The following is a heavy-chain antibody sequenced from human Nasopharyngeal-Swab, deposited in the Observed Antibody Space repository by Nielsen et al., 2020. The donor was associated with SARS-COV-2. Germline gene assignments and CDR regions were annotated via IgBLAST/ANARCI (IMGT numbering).Heavy chain of an antibody. CDR2: ISWNSGSI. Sequence: GRSLRLSCTVSGGTLSSYYWSWIRQPPGKGLEWVSGISWNSGSIGYADSVKGRFTISRDNAKNSLYLQMNSLRAEDTALYYCAQTEAFDIWGQGTMVTVSS. J-gene: IGHJ3*02. V-gene: IGHV3-9*01. CDR3: AQTEAFDI. CDR1: GGTLSSYY.